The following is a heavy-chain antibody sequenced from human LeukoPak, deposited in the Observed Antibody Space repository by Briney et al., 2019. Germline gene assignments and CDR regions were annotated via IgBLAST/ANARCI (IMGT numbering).Heavy chain of an antibody. V-gene: IGHV4-39*01. D-gene: IGHD2-15*01. CDR3: ARLDGYCSGGSCYSVSFVDP. J-gene: IGHJ5*02. Sequence: SETLSLTCTVSGGSISSSNYYWGWIRQPPGKGLEWIVSIYYSGSTYYNPSLKSQVTISVDTSKNQFPLKLSSVTAADTAVYYCARLDGYCSGGSCYSVSFVDPWGQGTLVTVSS. CDR1: GGSISSSNYY. CDR2: IYYSGST.